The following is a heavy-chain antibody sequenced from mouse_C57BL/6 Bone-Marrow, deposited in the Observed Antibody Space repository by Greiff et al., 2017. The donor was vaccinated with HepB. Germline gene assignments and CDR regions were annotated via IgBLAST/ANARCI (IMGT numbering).Heavy chain of an antibody. CDR3: ARGGLGKGY. Sequence: QVQLQQSGAELVKPGASVKLSCKASGYTFTSYWMHWVKQRPGQGLEWIGMIHPNSGSTNYNEKFKSKVTLTVDKSSSTAYMQLSSLTSEDSAVYYCARGGLGKGYWGQGTLVTVSA. D-gene: IGHD4-1*01. V-gene: IGHV1-64*01. CDR2: IHPNSGST. J-gene: IGHJ3*01. CDR1: GYTFTSYW.